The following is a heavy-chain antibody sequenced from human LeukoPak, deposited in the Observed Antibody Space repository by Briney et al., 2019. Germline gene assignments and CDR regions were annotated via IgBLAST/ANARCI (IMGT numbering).Heavy chain of an antibody. CDR2: IYYSGST. Sequence: SETLSLTCTVSGGSISSGGYYWSWIRQHPGKGLEWIGYIYYSGSTYYNPSLKSRVTISVDTSKNQFSLKLSSATAADTAVYYCAREVGRRGDKYYFDYWGQGTLVTVSS. J-gene: IGHJ4*02. CDR1: GGSISSGGYY. CDR3: AREVGRRGDKYYFDY. V-gene: IGHV4-31*03. D-gene: IGHD1-26*01.